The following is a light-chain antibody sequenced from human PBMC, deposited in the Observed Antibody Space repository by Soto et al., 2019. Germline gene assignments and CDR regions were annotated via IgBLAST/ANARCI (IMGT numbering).Light chain of an antibody. CDR1: QSISTY. J-gene: IGKJ5*01. Sequence: DIQMTQSPSSLSSSVGERVTITCRASQSISTYLNWYQQEPGKAPTRLLYAASILQGGVPSRFSSSGSGSEFTLTIISLQHEDFSTLYCQQTFSPPAITFGQGTRLGI. CDR3: QQTFSPPAIT. V-gene: IGKV1-39*01. CDR2: AAS.